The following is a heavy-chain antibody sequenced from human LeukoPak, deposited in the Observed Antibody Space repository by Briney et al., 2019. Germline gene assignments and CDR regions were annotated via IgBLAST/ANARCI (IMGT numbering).Heavy chain of an antibody. V-gene: IGHV1-24*01. CDR1: GYTLTELS. CDR2: FDPEDGET. J-gene: IGHJ5*02. CDR3: ATVLPTYVSRFRYWFDP. Sequence: GASVKVSFKVSGYTLTELSMHWVRQAPGKGGEWMGGFDPEDGETIYAQKFQGRVTMTEDTSTDTAYMELSSLRSEDTAVYYCATVLPTYVSRFRYWFDPWGQGTLVTVSS. D-gene: IGHD3-16*01.